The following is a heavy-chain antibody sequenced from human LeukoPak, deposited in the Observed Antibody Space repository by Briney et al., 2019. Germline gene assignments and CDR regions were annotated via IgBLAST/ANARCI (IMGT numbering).Heavy chain of an antibody. CDR2: INPNSGGT. CDR1: VYTFTGYY. D-gene: IGHD4-17*01. J-gene: IGHJ4*02. CDR3: ATEPPNDYGDYELDY. V-gene: IGHV1-2*02. Sequence: ASVKVSCKASVYTFTGYYMHWVRQAPGQGLEWMGWINPNSGGTNYAQKFQGRVTMTRDTSISTAYMELSRLRSDDTAVYYCATEPPNDYGDYELDYWGQGTLVTVSS.